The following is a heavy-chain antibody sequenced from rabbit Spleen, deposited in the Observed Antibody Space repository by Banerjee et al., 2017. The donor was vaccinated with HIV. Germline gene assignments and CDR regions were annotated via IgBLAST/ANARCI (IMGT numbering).Heavy chain of an antibody. CDR1: GFSISSYY. CDR2: IDPIFGTT. CDR3: ARGFYTYDDYADFYGYYFNL. D-gene: IGHD2-1*01. Sequence: QLEESAGGLVQPGGSLTLTCTASGFSISSYYMNWVRQAPGKGLEWIGYIDPIFGTTYYASWVNGRFTISSHNAQNTLYLQLNSLTAADTATYFCARGFYTYDDYADFYGYYFNLWGQGTLVTVS. V-gene: IGHV1S7*01. J-gene: IGHJ4*01.